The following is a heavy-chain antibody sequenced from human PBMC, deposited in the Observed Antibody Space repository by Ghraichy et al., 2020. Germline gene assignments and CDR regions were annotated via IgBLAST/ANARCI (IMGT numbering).Heavy chain of an antibody. V-gene: IGHV4-59*01. J-gene: IGHJ4*02. CDR2: IHYRRDT. CDR3: ARAYFDSSGYYSRGVVELDY. D-gene: IGHD3-22*01. CDR1: GDSIISSY. Sequence: SETLSLTCTVSGDSIISSYWSWIRQSPGKKVVESSYIHYRRDTNYNHSLKSRVTMSVEMSKKQFSLELSSVIAAATAVYYCARAYFDSSGYYSRGVVELDYCGQGTLVTVSS.